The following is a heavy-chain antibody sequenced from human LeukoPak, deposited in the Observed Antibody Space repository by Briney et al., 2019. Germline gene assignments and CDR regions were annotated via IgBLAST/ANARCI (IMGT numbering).Heavy chain of an antibody. J-gene: IGHJ3*02. D-gene: IGHD3-22*01. CDR1: GYTFTSYD. Sequence: ASVKVSCKASGYTFTSYDINWVRQATGQGLEWMGWMNPNSGNTGYAQKFQGRVTMTRNTSISTAYMELSSLRSEDTAVYYCARSVYYDSSGYYGDDAFDIRGQGTMVTVSS. CDR2: MNPNSGNT. CDR3: ARSVYYDSSGYYGDDAFDI. V-gene: IGHV1-8*01.